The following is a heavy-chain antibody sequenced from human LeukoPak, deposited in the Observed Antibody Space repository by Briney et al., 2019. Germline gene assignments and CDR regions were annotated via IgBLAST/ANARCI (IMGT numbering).Heavy chain of an antibody. CDR1: GFTFSSYA. CDR2: ISGSGGST. CDR3: AKDPSLGGYYFDY. D-gene: IGHD3-16*01. J-gene: IGHJ4*02. Sequence: GGSLRLSCAASGFTFSSYAMSWVRQAPGKGLEWVSAISGSGGSTYYADSVKGRFTISRDNSKNTLYLQTNSLRAEDTAVYYCAKDPSLGGYYFDYWGQGTLVTVSS. V-gene: IGHV3-23*01.